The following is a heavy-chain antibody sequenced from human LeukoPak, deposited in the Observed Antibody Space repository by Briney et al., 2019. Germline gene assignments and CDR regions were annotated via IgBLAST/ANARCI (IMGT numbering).Heavy chain of an antibody. D-gene: IGHD4-23*01. CDR3: ARDLHGGVFDY. CDR2: ISGSGGST. Sequence: SGGSLRLSCAASGFTFSSYAMSWVRQAPGKGLEWVSAISGSGGSTYYADSVKGRFTISRDNAKNSLYLQMNSLRAEDTAVYYCARDLHGGVFDYWGQGTLVTVSS. V-gene: IGHV3-23*01. J-gene: IGHJ4*02. CDR1: GFTFSSYA.